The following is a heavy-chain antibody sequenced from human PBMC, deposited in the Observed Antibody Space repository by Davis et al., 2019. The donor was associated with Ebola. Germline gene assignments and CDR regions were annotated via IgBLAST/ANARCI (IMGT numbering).Heavy chain of an antibody. D-gene: IGHD5-12*01. Sequence: SVKVSCKASGYTFTSYYMHWVRQAPGQGLEWMGGIIPIFGTANYAQKFQGRVTITADESTGTAYMELSSLRSEDTAVYYCARDSVDIVATTFYYYYGMDVWGQGTTVTVSS. CDR1: GYTFTSYY. V-gene: IGHV1-69*13. J-gene: IGHJ6*02. CDR3: ARDSVDIVATTFYYYYGMDV. CDR2: IIPIFGTA.